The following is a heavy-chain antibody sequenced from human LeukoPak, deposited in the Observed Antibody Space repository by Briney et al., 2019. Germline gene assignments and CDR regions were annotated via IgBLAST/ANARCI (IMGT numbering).Heavy chain of an antibody. V-gene: IGHV3-64*01. D-gene: IGHD1-20*01. CDR3: ARDLGRYNWSSYVDY. Sequence: GRTLRLSCAASLLTFNLYDKHWVRQASGRGLEYVSANSSKGGSTYYANFAKGRYTISRDNSKNSLYRHMGRLICEDTAVDYCARDLGRYNWSSYVDYWGQGPLVTVSS. J-gene: IGHJ4*02. CDR1: LLTFNLYD. CDR2: NSSKGGST.